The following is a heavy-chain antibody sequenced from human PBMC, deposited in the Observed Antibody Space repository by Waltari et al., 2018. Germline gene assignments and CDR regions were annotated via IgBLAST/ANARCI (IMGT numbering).Heavy chain of an antibody. Sequence: QVQLQESGPGLVKPSETLSLPCTVSGGSISSYCWSWIRQPPAKGLEWIGYIYYGGRTNYNPSLKSRVTISVDTSKNQFSLKLSSVTAADTAVYYWARDLRGSYYDSSGYGMDVWGQGTTVTVSS. J-gene: IGHJ6*02. CDR1: GGSISSYC. D-gene: IGHD3-22*01. CDR2: IYYGGRT. V-gene: IGHV4-59*01. CDR3: ARDLRGSYYDSSGYGMDV.